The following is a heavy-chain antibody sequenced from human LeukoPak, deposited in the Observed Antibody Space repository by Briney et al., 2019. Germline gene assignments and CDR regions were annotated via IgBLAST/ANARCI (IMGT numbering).Heavy chain of an antibody. V-gene: IGHV3-7*01. CDR3: ARDRVNWGSHHVDY. Sequence: GGSLRLSCAASGFTFSSYWMTWVRQAPGKGLEWVANIKQDGNEKYCVDSVKGRFTISRDNAKNSLWLQMNSLRAEDTAVYYCARDRVNWGSHHVDYWGQGTLVTVSS. D-gene: IGHD7-27*01. J-gene: IGHJ4*02. CDR2: IKQDGNEK. CDR1: GFTFSSYW.